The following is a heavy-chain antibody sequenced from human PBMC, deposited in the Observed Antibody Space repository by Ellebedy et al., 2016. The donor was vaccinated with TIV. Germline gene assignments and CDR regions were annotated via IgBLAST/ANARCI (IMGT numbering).Heavy chain of an antibody. Sequence: GSLRLSXNLSGGPLSTYYWSWIRQPPGKGLEWIGYVHYSGSTNYNPSLKSRVTMSTDTSKNQFSLRLTSVTAADTAVYFCARDLYDSTWSKGFDFWGPGILVTVSS. V-gene: IGHV4-59*13. J-gene: IGHJ4*02. CDR1: GGPLSTYY. D-gene: IGHD6-13*01. CDR2: VHYSGST. CDR3: ARDLYDSTWSKGFDF.